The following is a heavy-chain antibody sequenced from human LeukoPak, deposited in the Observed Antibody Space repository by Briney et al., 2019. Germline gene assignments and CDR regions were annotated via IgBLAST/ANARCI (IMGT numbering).Heavy chain of an antibody. D-gene: IGHD3-10*01. Sequence: GGSLRLSCAASGFSFTNTWMSWVRQAPGKGLEWVGRVKSKADDGTTDYAAPVQGRFTISRDDSKNALSLQMNSLKTEDTAVYYCATEGGSGSYYGDDAFDMWGQGTMVTVSS. CDR2: VKSKADDGTT. J-gene: IGHJ3*02. V-gene: IGHV3-15*01. CDR3: ATEGGSGSYYGDDAFDM. CDR1: GFSFTNTW.